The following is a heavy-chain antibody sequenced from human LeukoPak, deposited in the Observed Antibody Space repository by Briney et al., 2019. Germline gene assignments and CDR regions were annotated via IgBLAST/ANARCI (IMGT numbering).Heavy chain of an antibody. Sequence: SVKVSCKASGGTFSINAITWVRQAPGQGLEWMGGIIPMSETPKYTQKFQGRVTIATDKSTNTAYMELSSLRSEDTAVYYCARDKNSGECVSNSCYGVWPLDIWGQGTMVTVSS. J-gene: IGHJ3*02. V-gene: IGHV1-69*05. CDR3: ARDKNSGECVSNSCYGVWPLDI. D-gene: IGHD2-2*01. CDR1: GGTFSINA. CDR2: IIPMSETP.